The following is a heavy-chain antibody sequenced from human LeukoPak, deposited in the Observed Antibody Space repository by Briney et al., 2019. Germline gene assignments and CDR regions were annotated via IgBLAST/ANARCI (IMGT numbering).Heavy chain of an antibody. J-gene: IGHJ4*02. V-gene: IGHV4-39*01. CDR2: IYYTGST. CDR1: GGSISSSSYY. CDR3: ARLGDSAMVRYFDY. D-gene: IGHD5-18*01. Sequence: KASETLSLTCTVSGGSISSSSYYWAWIRQPPGKGLEWIGGIYYTGSTYSTPSLKSRATISVDTSKNQFSLRLTSVTAADTAVYYCARLGDSAMVRYFDYWGQGTLVTVSS.